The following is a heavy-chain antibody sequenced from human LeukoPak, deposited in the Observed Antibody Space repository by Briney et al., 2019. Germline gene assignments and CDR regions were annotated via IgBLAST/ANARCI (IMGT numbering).Heavy chain of an antibody. J-gene: IGHJ3*01. D-gene: IGHD6-19*01. V-gene: IGHV3-30*14. CDR3: ARVLPHGWDIRDALDA. CDR1: GFTFENYA. CDR2: ISYDRVTK. Sequence: PGGSLRLSCAASGFTFENYAMHWVRQAPGKGLEWVAVISYDRVTKYYADSVKGRFTISRDNSKSTLYVQMNNLRPNDTAVYFCARVLPHGWDIRDALDAWGQGTMVIVSS.